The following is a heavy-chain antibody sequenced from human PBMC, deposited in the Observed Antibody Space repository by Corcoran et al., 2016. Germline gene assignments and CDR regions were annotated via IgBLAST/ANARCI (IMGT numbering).Heavy chain of an antibody. D-gene: IGHD6-19*01. CDR2: INHRGST. Sequence: QVQLQQWGAGLLKPSETLSLTCAVYGGSFSGYYWSWIRQPPGKGLEWIGEINHRGSTIYNPSLKSRVTISVDTSKNQFSLKLSPVTAADTAVYYCARLRYSSGGIDYWGQGTLVTVSS. CDR1: GGSFSGYY. CDR3: ARLRYSSGGIDY. J-gene: IGHJ4*02. V-gene: IGHV4-34*01.